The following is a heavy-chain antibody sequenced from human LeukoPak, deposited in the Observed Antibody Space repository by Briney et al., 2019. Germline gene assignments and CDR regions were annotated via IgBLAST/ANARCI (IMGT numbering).Heavy chain of an antibody. D-gene: IGHD5-12*01. Sequence: SVKVSCKASGGTFSRYAISWVRQAPGQGLEWMGGIIPILGTANYAQKFQGRVTITADESTSTAYMEVSSLRSEDTAVYYCARAYSGYDFFDYWGQGILVTVSS. CDR2: IIPILGTA. CDR1: GGTFSRYA. CDR3: ARAYSGYDFFDY. J-gene: IGHJ4*02. V-gene: IGHV1-69*13.